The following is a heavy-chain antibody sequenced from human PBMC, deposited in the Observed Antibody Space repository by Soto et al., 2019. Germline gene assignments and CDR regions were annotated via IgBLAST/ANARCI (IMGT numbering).Heavy chain of an antibody. J-gene: IGHJ4*02. CDR3: ARDLLLSYYDYVWGSYRYQPFDY. CDR1: GFTFSSYW. Sequence: GGSLRLSCAASGFTFSSYWMHWVRQAPGKGLVWVSRINSDGSSTSYADSVKGRFTISRDNAKNTLYLQMNSLRAEDTAVYYCARDLLLSYYDYVWGSYRYQPFDYWGQGTLVTVSS. CDR2: INSDGSST. D-gene: IGHD3-16*02. V-gene: IGHV3-74*01.